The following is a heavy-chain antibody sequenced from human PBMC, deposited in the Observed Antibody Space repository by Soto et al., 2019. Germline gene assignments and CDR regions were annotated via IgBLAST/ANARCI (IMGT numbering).Heavy chain of an antibody. D-gene: IGHD5-18*01. CDR3: ATGAARPDTAMVAFDY. J-gene: IGHJ4*02. Sequence: ASVKVSCKVSGYTLTELSMHWVRQAPGKGLEWMGGFDPEDGETIYAQKFQGRVTMTEDTSTDTAYMELSSLRSEDTAVYYCATGAARPDTAMVAFDYGGQGTRVTVSS. CDR2: FDPEDGET. V-gene: IGHV1-24*01. CDR1: GYTLTELS.